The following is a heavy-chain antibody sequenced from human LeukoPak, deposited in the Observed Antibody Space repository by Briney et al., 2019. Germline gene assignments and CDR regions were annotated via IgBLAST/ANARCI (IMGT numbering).Heavy chain of an antibody. CDR1: GFTFSSYA. CDR2: ISGSGGST. V-gene: IGHV3-23*01. Sequence: GGSLRLSCAASGFTFSSYAMSWVRQAPGKGLEWVSAISGSGGSTYYADSVKGRFTISRDNSKNTLYLQINSVGAEDTAVYYCARAYSSSWYDFWGQGTLVTVSS. D-gene: IGHD6-13*01. J-gene: IGHJ5*01. CDR3: ARAYSSSWYDF.